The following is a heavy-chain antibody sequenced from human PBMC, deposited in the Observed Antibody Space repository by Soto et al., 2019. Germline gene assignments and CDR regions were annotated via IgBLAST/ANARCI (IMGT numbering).Heavy chain of an antibody. D-gene: IGHD3-3*01. Sequence: SETLSLTCTVSGGSISSSSYYWGWIRQPPGKGLEWIGSIYYSGSTYYNPSLKSRVTISVDTSKNQFSLKLSSVTAADTAVYYCASPGASHDFWSGYYAYYFDYWGQGTLVTVSS. CDR3: ASPGASHDFWSGYYAYYFDY. CDR2: IYYSGST. J-gene: IGHJ4*02. CDR1: GGSISSSSYY. V-gene: IGHV4-39*01.